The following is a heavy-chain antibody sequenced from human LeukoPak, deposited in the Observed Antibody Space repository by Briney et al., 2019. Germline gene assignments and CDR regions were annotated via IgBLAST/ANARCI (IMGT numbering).Heavy chain of an antibody. CDR1: GFTFDDYG. CDR3: AKDGYGDKTSDAFDI. Sequence: GGSLRLSCAASGFTFDDYGMSCVRQAPGRGGEGGSAISGSGCSTYFADSVKVPFTISRDNSKNTLYLQMNSLRAEDTAVYYCAKDGYGDKTSDAFDIWGQGTMVTVSS. V-gene: IGHV3-23*01. CDR2: ISGSGCST. J-gene: IGHJ3*02. D-gene: IGHD4-23*01.